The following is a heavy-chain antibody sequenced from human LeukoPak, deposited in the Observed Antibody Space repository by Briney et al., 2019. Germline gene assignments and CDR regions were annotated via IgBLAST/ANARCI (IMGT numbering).Heavy chain of an antibody. J-gene: IGHJ5*02. V-gene: IGHV4-34*01. Sequence: SETLSLTCAVYGGSFSGYYWSWIRQPPGKGLEWIGEINHRGSTNYNPSLKSRFTISVDTSKNQFSLKLSSVTAADTAVYYCAIHIVVVPAAKKKNWFDPWGQGTLVTVSS. CDR3: AIHIVVVPAAKKKNWFDP. CDR1: GGSFSGYY. CDR2: INHRGST. D-gene: IGHD2-2*01.